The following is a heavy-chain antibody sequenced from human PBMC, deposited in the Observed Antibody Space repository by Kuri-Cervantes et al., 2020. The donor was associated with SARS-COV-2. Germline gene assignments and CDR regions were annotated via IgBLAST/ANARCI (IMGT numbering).Heavy chain of an antibody. CDR1: EFAFRYYW. CDR2: IKQDGSET. V-gene: IGHV3-7*01. D-gene: IGHD3-3*01. J-gene: IGHJ6*03. Sequence: GESLKISCAASEFAFRYYWMTWVRQAPGRGLEWVANIKQDGSETYYVDSVKGRFTISRDNAGNSLYLQMNSLRAEDTAVYYCAKEYYDFWSGYYYYYMDVWGKGTTVTVSS. CDR3: AKEYYDFWSGYYYYYMDV.